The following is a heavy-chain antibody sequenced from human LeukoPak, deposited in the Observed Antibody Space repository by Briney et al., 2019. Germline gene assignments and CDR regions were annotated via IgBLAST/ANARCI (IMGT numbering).Heavy chain of an antibody. J-gene: IGHJ4*02. CDR2: ISGSGGRT. D-gene: IGHD1-26*01. V-gene: IGHV3-23*01. CDR1: RFTLSSYA. CDR3: AKGGPNGPSGY. Sequence: GRSMRLSCEASRFTLSSYAMSWVRQAPGKGLEWVSGISGSGGRTYYADSVKGRFTISRDNSKNTLYLQMNSLRADDTAVYYCAKGGPNGPSGYWGQGTLVTVSS.